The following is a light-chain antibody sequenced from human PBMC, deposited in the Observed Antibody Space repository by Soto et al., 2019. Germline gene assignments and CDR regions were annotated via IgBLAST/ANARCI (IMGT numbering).Light chain of an antibody. Sequence: IVLTPSPGTLYLSPGERATLSCRASQSVSSSYLAWYQQKPGQAPRLLIYGASSRATGIPDRFSGSGSGTDFTLTISRLEPEDFAVYYCQQYGSSPFTFGPGTKVDIK. J-gene: IGKJ3*01. CDR2: GAS. CDR3: QQYGSSPFT. CDR1: QSVSSSY. V-gene: IGKV3-20*01.